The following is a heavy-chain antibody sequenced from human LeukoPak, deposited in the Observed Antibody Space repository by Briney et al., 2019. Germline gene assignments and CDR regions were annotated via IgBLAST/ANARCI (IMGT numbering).Heavy chain of an antibody. CDR3: ASREGYYYDSSGIALGI. CDR1: GFSFGDYS. V-gene: IGHV3-48*01. J-gene: IGHJ4*02. Sequence: GGSLRLSCAASGFSFGDYSMTWVRQAPGKGLEWVSYISSDSSAIYYADSVKGRFTISRDNAKKSLYLQMNSLRAEDTAVYYCASREGYYYDSSGIALGIWGQGTLVTVSS. D-gene: IGHD3-22*01. CDR2: ISSDSSAI.